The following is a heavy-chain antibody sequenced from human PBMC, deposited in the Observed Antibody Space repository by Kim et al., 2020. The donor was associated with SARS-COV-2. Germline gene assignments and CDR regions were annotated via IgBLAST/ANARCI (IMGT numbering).Heavy chain of an antibody. CDR3: AKDRNYGGTSMDV. CDR1: GFTLGSYG. Sequence: GGSLRLSCAASGFTLGSYGMHWVRQAPGKGLEWVAVITYEGSSKNYGESVKGRFTISRDNSRNTLDLQMNSLRAEDTAIYYCAKDRNYGGTSMDVWVQGTTVIVSS. V-gene: IGHV3-30*18. J-gene: IGHJ6*02. CDR2: ITYEGSSK. D-gene: IGHD4-17*01.